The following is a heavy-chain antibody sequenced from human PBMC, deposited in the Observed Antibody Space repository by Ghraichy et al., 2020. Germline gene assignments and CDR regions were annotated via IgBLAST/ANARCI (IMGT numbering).Heavy chain of an antibody. CDR2: IKQDGSEK. J-gene: IGHJ4*02. Sequence: GGSLRLSCAASGFTFSSYWMSWVRQAPGKGLEWVANIKQDGSEKYYVDSVKGRFTISRDNAKNSLYLQMNSLRAEDTAVYYCARQMATIIGEQGQFDYWGQGTLVTVSS. CDR3: ARQMATIIGEQGQFDY. D-gene: IGHD5-24*01. V-gene: IGHV3-7*03. CDR1: GFTFSSYW.